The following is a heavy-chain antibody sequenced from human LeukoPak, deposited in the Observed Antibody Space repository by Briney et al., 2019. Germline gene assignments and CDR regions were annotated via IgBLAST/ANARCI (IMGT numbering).Heavy chain of an antibody. CDR3: AGLMAVTGTARFDY. D-gene: IGHD6-19*01. CDR2: VYDSGST. Sequence: NPSETLSLTCTVSGASISSDYWSWIRQPPGKGLEWIGYVYDSGSTNYNPSLKSRVTISVDTSKNQFSLKLNSVTAADTAVYYCAGLMAVTGTARFDYWGRGTLVSVSS. V-gene: IGHV4-59*08. CDR1: GASISSDY. J-gene: IGHJ4*02.